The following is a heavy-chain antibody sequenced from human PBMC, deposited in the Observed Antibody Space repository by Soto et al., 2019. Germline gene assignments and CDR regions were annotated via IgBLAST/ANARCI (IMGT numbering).Heavy chain of an antibody. J-gene: IGHJ6*02. V-gene: IGHV1-46*01. CDR1: GYTFTSYY. CDR2: INPSSGRT. CDR3: AREQVSTSDYYYAMDV. Sequence: QVQLVQSGAEVKKPGASVKVSCKASGYTFTSYYMHWLRQAPGQGLEWMGIINPSSGRTTYAQKFQGRVTMTRDTSTSTVYMDLSSLRSDDTAVYYCAREQVSTSDYYYAMDVWGPGTTVTVSS.